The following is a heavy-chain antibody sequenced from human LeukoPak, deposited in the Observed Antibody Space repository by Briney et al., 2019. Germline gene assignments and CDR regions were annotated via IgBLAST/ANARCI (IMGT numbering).Heavy chain of an antibody. CDR2: IIPIFGSA. Sequence: SVKVSCKASGGTFSSFAISWVRQAPGQGLEWMGGIIPIFGSANYAQKFKGRVTITADESTSTAYMELSSLRSEDTAVYYCARDNSVGDYAWWFDPWGQGTLVTVSS. CDR3: ARDNSVGDYAWWFDP. V-gene: IGHV1-69*13. J-gene: IGHJ5*02. CDR1: GGTFSSFA. D-gene: IGHD1-26*01.